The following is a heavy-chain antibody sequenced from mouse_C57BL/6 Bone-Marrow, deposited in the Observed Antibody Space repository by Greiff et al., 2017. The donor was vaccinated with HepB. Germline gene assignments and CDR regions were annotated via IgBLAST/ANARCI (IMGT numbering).Heavy chain of an antibody. D-gene: IGHD2-3*01. J-gene: IGHJ2*01. V-gene: IGHV1-82*01. Sequence: VQLQQSGPELVKPGASVKISCKASGYAFSSSWMNWVKQRPGKGLEWIGRIYPGDGDTNYNGKFKGKATLTADKSSSTAYMQLSSLTSEDSAVYFCARDGDGYSFDYWGQGTTLTVSS. CDR3: ARDGDGYSFDY. CDR2: IYPGDGDT. CDR1: GYAFSSSW.